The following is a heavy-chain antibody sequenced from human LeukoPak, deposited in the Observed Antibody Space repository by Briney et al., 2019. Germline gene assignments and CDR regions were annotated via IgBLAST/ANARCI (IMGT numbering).Heavy chain of an antibody. D-gene: IGHD2-2*02. V-gene: IGHV3-30*02. Sequence: PGGSLRLSCAASGFTFSSYGMHWVRQAPGKGLEWVAFIRYDGSNKYYADSVKGRFTISRDNSKNTLYLQMNSLRAEDTAVYYCAKVGIVVVPAAIEEGGYFDYWGQGTLVTVSS. CDR3: AKVGIVVVPAAIEEGGYFDY. CDR2: IRYDGSNK. J-gene: IGHJ4*02. CDR1: GFTFSSYG.